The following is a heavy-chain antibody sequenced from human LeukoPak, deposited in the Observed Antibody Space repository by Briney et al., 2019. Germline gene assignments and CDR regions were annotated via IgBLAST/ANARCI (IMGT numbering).Heavy chain of an antibody. CDR1: GGSISSSNW. Sequence: SETLSLTCTVSGGSISSSNWWSWVRQPPGKGLEWIGEIYHSGSTNYNPSLKSRVTISVDKSKNQFSLKLSSVTAADTAVYYCARRHCGGDCYPDYWGQGTLVTVSS. D-gene: IGHD2-21*02. V-gene: IGHV4-4*02. J-gene: IGHJ4*02. CDR3: ARRHCGGDCYPDY. CDR2: IYHSGST.